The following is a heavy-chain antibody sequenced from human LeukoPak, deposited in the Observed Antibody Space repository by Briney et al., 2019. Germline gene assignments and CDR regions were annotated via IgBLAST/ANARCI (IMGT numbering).Heavy chain of an antibody. J-gene: IGHJ4*02. D-gene: IGHD5-18*01. V-gene: IGHV1-69*13. CDR2: IIPIFGTA. CDR3: AREAYSYAYYFDY. Sequence: SVKVSCKASGGTFSSYAISWVRQAAGQGLEWMGGIIPIFGTANYAQKFQGRVTITAGESTSTAYMELSSLRSEDTAVYYCAREAYSYAYYFDYWGQGTLVTVSS. CDR1: GGTFSSYA.